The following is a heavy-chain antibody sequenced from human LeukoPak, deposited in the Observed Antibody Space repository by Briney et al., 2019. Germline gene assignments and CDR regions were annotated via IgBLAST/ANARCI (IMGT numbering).Heavy chain of an antibody. CDR2: ISDSGSYT. CDR1: GFTFSDYY. J-gene: IGHJ5*02. D-gene: IGHD3-9*01. Sequence: NPGGSLRLSCAASGFTFSDYYMTWIRQAPGKGLEWVSYISDSGSYTNYADSVKGRFTISRGNAKNSLFLQMNSLRADDTAVYYCARDRSFYDILTGYYTHNWFDPWGQGTLVTVSS. CDR3: ARDRSFYDILTGYYTHNWFDP. V-gene: IGHV3-11*05.